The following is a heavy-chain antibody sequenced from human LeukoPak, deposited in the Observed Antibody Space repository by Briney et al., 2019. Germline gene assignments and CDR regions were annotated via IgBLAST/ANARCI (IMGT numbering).Heavy chain of an antibody. CDR1: GGSISRYY. D-gene: IGHD3-3*01. CDR2: IYYRGSP. Sequence: PSETLSLTCTVSGGSISRYYWSWIRQPPGKGLEWVGYIYYRGSPNYNPSLKSRVTIPVHTSKNQFSLKPSSVTAADTAVYYCARAEGLRFLEWPWGAFDIWGQGTMVTVSS. CDR3: ARAEGLRFLEWPWGAFDI. J-gene: IGHJ3*02. V-gene: IGHV4-59*01.